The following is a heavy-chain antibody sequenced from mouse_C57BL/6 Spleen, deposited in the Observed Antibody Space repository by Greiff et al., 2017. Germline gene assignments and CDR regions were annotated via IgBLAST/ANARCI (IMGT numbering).Heavy chain of an antibody. CDR2: INPSNGGT. CDR1: GYTFTSYW. V-gene: IGHV1-53*01. D-gene: IGHD1-1*01. J-gene: IGHJ1*03. Sequence: QVQLQQSGTELVKPGASVKLSCKASGYTFTSYWMHWVKQRPGQGLEWIGNINPSNGGTNYNEKFKSKATLTVDKSSSTAYMQLSSLTSEDSAVYYCARDSSYGYWYFDVWGTGTTVTVSS. CDR3: ARDSSYGYWYFDV.